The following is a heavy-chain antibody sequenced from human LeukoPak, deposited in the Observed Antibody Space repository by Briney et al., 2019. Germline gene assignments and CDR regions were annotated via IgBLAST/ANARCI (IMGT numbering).Heavy chain of an antibody. V-gene: IGHV4-61*02. Sequence: SGTLSLTCTVSNGSISSRRYYCSWIRQPAGEGLEWIGRIFPSGSANYSPSLKSRVTIPVDTSKNQFSLILNSVTAADTAVYYCARQAPLDRDFDFWGQGTLVTVSS. CDR2: IFPSGSA. CDR1: NGSISSRRYY. J-gene: IGHJ4*02. CDR3: ARQAPLDRDFDF. D-gene: IGHD3/OR15-3a*01.